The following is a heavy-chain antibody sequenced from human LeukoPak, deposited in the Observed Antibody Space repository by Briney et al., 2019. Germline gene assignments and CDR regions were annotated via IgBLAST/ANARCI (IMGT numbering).Heavy chain of an antibody. CDR2: ISGDGGST. D-gene: IGHD1-26*01. CDR1: GFTFDDYA. CDR3: AKVSGSVGANFFGWFDP. J-gene: IGHJ5*02. V-gene: IGHV3-43*02. Sequence: GGSLRLSCAASGFTFDDYAMHWVRQAPGKGLEWVSLISGDGGSTYYADSVKGRFTISRDNSKNSLYLQMNSLRTGDTALYYCAKVSGSVGANFFGWFDPWGQGTLVTVSS.